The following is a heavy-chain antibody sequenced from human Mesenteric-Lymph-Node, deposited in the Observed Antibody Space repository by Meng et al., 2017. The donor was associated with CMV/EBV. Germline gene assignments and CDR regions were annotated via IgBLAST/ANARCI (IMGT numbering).Heavy chain of an antibody. Sequence: SETLSLTCTVSGGSVSSGSYYWSWIRQPPGKGLEWIGYIYYSGSTNYNPSLKSRVTISVDTSKNQFSLKLSSVTAADTAVYYCARIPGFGGTTDYYYYYGMDVWGQGTTVTSP. CDR2: IYYSGST. CDR3: ARIPGFGGTTDYYYYYGMDV. V-gene: IGHV4-61*01. J-gene: IGHJ6*02. CDR1: GGSVSSGSYY. D-gene: IGHD3-10*01.